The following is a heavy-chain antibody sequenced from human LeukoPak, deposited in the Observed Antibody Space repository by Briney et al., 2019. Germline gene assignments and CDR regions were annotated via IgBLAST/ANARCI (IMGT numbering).Heavy chain of an antibody. CDR3: ATHTYYYGMDV. V-gene: IGHV4-34*01. CDR2: INHSGST. CDR1: GGSFSGYY. Sequence: PSETLSLTCAVYGGSFSGYYWSWIRQPPGKGLEWIGEINHSGSTNYNPSLKSRVTISVDTSKNQFSLKLSSVTAADTAVYYCATHTYYYGMDVWGQGTTVTVSS. J-gene: IGHJ6*02.